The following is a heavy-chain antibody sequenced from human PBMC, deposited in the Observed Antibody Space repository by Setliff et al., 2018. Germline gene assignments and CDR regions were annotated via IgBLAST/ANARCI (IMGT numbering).Heavy chain of an antibody. J-gene: IGHJ4*02. CDR3: ARSPPTVVVTAIQAIFDY. CDR2: ISAYNGNA. Sequence: PSVKVSCKASGYTFTSYGISWVRQAPGQGLEWMGWISAYNGNANYAQKLQGRLTMTTDTSTSTAYMELRSLRSDDTAVYYCARSPPTVVVTAIQAIFDYWGKGTLVTVSS. CDR1: GYTFTSYG. V-gene: IGHV1-18*01. D-gene: IGHD2-21*02.